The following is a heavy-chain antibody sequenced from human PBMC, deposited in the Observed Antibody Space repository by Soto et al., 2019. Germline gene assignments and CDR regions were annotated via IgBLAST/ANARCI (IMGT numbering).Heavy chain of an antibody. CDR1: GVTCGDYA. D-gene: IGHD5-18*01. V-gene: IGHV3-49*03. CDR2: IKSKAFGGTP. J-gene: IGHJ4*02. Sequence: GGSLRLSCSPAGVTCGDYARNWCRQAPGKGLEWVGFIKSKAFGGTPEYAASVKGRFTISRDDSMSIAYLQMNSLKTDDTAVYYCTRDHYGRGFSSGAFDSWGQGTPVTVSS. CDR3: TRDHYGRGFSSGAFDS.